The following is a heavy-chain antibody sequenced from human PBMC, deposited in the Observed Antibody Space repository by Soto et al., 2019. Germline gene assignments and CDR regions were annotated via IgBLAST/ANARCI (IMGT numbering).Heavy chain of an antibody. Sequence: PGESLKISCKGFGYSFPNYWIAWVRQMPGKGLEWMGVIYPGDSDTRYSPSFQGQVTISADKSISTAYLQWSSLKASDTAMYYCARTAAAGKYYYGMDVWGQGTTVTVSS. D-gene: IGHD6-13*01. CDR1: GYSFPNYW. CDR2: IYPGDSDT. J-gene: IGHJ6*02. CDR3: ARTAAAGKYYYGMDV. V-gene: IGHV5-51*01.